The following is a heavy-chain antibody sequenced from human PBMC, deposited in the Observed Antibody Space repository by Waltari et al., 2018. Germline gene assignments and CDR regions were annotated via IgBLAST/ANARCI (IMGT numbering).Heavy chain of an antibody. CDR3: ARVQRGYSYGLYYFDY. CDR1: GGPISSYY. V-gene: IGHV4-59*01. J-gene: IGHJ4*02. Sequence: QVQLQESGPGLVMPSETLSLTCTVSGGPISSYYWTCIRQPPGKGLEWIGYIYYSGSTNYNPSLKSRVTISVDTSKNQFSLKLSSVTAADTAVYYCARVQRGYSYGLYYFDYWGQGTLVTVSS. CDR2: IYYSGST. D-gene: IGHD5-18*01.